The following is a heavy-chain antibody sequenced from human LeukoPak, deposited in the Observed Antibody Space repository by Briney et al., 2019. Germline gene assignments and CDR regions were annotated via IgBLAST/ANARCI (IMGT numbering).Heavy chain of an antibody. D-gene: IGHD4-11*01. CDR1: GFTFSSYG. V-gene: IGHV3-30*19. Sequence: GGSLRLSCAASGFTFSSYGMHWVRQAPGKGLEWVAVISYDGSHKYYADSVKGRFTISRDNSKNTLYLQMNSLRAEDTAVYSCARDGEYSNKGGFDYWGQGTLVTVSS. CDR3: ARDGEYSNKGGFDY. J-gene: IGHJ4*02. CDR2: ISYDGSHK.